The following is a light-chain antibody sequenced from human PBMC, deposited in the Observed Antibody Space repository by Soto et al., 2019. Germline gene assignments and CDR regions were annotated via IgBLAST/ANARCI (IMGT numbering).Light chain of an antibody. CDR3: QQYNKGPPET. V-gene: IGKV3-15*01. J-gene: IGKJ1*01. CDR2: GAS. Sequence: DIVLPQYPATLSLSPGDRSTLSCMASQSVSSNLAWYQQRPGQAPRLLIYGASTRATGIPARFSGSGSGTEFTLTISSLQSEDFAVYYCQQYNKGPPETFGQGTKVDIK. CDR1: QSVSSN.